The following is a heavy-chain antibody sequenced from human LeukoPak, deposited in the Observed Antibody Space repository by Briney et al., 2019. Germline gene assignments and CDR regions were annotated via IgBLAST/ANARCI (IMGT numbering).Heavy chain of an antibody. V-gene: IGHV1-18*01. Sequence: ASMKVSCKASGYTFTSYGISWVRQGPGQGLEWVGWISAYNGNTNYAQKLQGRVTMTTDTSTSTAYMELRSLRSDDTAVYYCARAHSSSWGNWFDPWGQGTLVTVSS. CDR1: GYTFTSYG. CDR2: ISAYNGNT. D-gene: IGHD6-13*01. J-gene: IGHJ5*02. CDR3: ARAHSSSWGNWFDP.